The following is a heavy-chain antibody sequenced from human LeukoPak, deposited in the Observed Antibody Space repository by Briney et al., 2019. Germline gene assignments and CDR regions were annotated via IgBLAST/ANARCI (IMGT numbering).Heavy chain of an antibody. CDR3: ARDYGATRTNYGSGSYYSDY. CDR2: IKQDGSEK. CDR1: GFTFSDYY. Sequence: GGSLRLSCAASGFTFSDYYMSWIRQAPGKGLEWVANIKQDGSEKYYVDSVKGRFTISRDNAKNSLYLQMNSLRAEDTAVYYCARDYGATRTNYGSGSYYSDYWGQGTLVTVSS. J-gene: IGHJ4*02. D-gene: IGHD3-10*01. V-gene: IGHV3-7*01.